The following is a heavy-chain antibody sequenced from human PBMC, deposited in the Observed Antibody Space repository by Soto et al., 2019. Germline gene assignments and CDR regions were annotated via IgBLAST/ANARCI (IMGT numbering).Heavy chain of an antibody. CDR2: IYYSGST. CDR3: ARVSRFTMVRGVNYGMDV. Sequence: SETLSLTCTVSGGSISSYYWSWIRQPPGKGLEWIGYIYYSGSTNYNPSLKSRVTISVDTSKNQFSLKLSSVTAADTAVYYCARVSRFTMVRGVNYGMDVWGQGTTVTVCS. CDR1: GGSISSYY. D-gene: IGHD3-10*01. V-gene: IGHV4-59*01. J-gene: IGHJ6*02.